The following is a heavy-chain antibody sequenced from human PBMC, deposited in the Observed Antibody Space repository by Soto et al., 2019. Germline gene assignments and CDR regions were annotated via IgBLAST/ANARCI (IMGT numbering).Heavy chain of an antibody. V-gene: IGHV4-59*01. CDR3: ARDLYCSGGSCYGWFDP. J-gene: IGHJ5*02. CDR2: IYYSGST. Sequence: SETLSLTYTVSGGSISSYYWSWIRQPPGKGLEWIGYIYYSGSTNYNPSLKSRVTISVDTSKNQFSLKLSSVTAADTAVYYCARDLYCSGGSCYGWFDPWGQGTLVTVSS. D-gene: IGHD2-15*01. CDR1: GGSISSYY.